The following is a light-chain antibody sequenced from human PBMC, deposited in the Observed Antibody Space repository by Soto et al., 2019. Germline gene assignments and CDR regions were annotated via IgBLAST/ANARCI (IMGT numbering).Light chain of an antibody. V-gene: IGLV2-14*01. Sequence: QSALTQPASLSGSPGQSITISCTGTSSDVGGHNYVSWYQHHPGKAPKLMIYEVSNRPSGVSNRFSGSKSGNTASLTISGLQAEDEADYFCTSSTRDSLYVFGTGTKVTVL. J-gene: IGLJ1*01. CDR3: TSSTRDSLYV. CDR1: SSDVGGHNY. CDR2: EVS.